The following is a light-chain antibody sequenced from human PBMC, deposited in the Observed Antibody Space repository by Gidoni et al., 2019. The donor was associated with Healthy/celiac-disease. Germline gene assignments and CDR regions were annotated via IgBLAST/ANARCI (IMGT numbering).Light chain of an antibody. CDR2: KDS. CDR3: QSADSSGTYVV. V-gene: IGLV3-25*02. Sequence: ELPQPPSLSLSPGHTARITCSGDALPKQYAYWYQQKPGQAPVLVIYKDSERPSGIPERFSGSSSGTTVTLTISGVQAEDEADYYCQSADSSGTYVVFGGGTKLTVL. CDR1: ALPKQY. J-gene: IGLJ2*01.